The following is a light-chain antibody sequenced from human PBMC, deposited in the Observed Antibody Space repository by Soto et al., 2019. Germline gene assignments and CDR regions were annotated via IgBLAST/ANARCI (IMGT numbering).Light chain of an antibody. J-gene: IGKJ4*01. CDR3: QQTTTFPLT. V-gene: IGKV1D-12*01. Sequence: DIQMTQSPSSVSASVGDRVTITCRASQGVSTWLAWYQQKPGKAPNLLIHTASSLQSGVPSRFSGSGSGTDYTLTISSLQPEDFATYYCQQTTTFPLTFGGGTKVEI. CDR2: TAS. CDR1: QGVSTW.